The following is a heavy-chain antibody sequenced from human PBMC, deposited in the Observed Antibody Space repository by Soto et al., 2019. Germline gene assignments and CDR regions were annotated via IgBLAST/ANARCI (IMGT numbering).Heavy chain of an antibody. Sequence: SVKVSCKASGGTFSSYAISWVRQAPGQGLEWMGGIIPIFGTANYAQKFQGRVTITADESTSTAYMELSSLRSEDTAVYYCARDLPDAPEINYGMDVWGQGTTVTVSS. CDR3: ARDLPDAPEINYGMDV. V-gene: IGHV1-69*13. J-gene: IGHJ6*02. CDR1: GGTFSSYA. CDR2: IIPIFGTA.